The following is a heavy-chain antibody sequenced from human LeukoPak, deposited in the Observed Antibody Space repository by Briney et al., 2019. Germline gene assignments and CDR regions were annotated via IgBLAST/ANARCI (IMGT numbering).Heavy chain of an antibody. Sequence: GGSLRLSCAASGFTFTNYWMHWVRQAPGKGLVWVSRIDIDGTGTSYADSVKGRFTISRDNAKNTVSLQMNSLKAEDTAVYYCGTVFDHWGPGILVTVSS. J-gene: IGHJ4*02. CDR3: GTVFDH. CDR2: IDIDGTGT. CDR1: GFTFTNYW. V-gene: IGHV3-74*01.